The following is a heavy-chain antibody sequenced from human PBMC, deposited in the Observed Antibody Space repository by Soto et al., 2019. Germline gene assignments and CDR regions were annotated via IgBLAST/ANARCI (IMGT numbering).Heavy chain of an antibody. CDR2: IYWDDDK. J-gene: IGHJ4*02. CDR1: GFSLRTSGVG. V-gene: IGHV2-5*02. Sequence: QITLKESDPTPVKPTQTLTLTCTFSGFSLRTSGVGVGWIRQPPGKALVWLALIYWDDDKLYSPSLKSRLTLAKVSSKIKVVRKMTFMVPLNTATYFLSHSYSFRGDGCYSNIRLLGFWGQRTMGTVS. D-gene: IGHD2-21*01. CDR3: SHSYSFRGDGCYSNIRLLGF.